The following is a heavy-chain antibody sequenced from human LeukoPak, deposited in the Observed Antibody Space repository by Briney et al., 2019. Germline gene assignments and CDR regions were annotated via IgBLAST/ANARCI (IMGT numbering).Heavy chain of an antibody. CDR3: AREVVRGVIDY. D-gene: IGHD3-10*01. V-gene: IGHV3-48*03. Sequence: GGSLRLSCAASGFTFSSYEMNWVRQAPGKGLEWVSYISSSGSTIYYADSVKGRFTISRDNAKNSLYLQMNSLRAEDTAVYYCAREVVRGVIDYWGLGTLVTVSS. J-gene: IGHJ4*02. CDR2: ISSSGSTI. CDR1: GFTFSSYE.